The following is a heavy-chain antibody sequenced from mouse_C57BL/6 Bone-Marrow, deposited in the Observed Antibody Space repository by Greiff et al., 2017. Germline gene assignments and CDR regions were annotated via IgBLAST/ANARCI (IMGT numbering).Heavy chain of an antibody. J-gene: IGHJ2*01. CDR2: IDPSDSET. CDR3: AGGDYYGSSRSWGNY. Sequence: AQLQQPGAELVRPGSSVKLSCKASGYTFTSYWMHWVKQRPIQGLEWIGNIDPSDSETHYNQKFKEKATLTVDKSSSTAYMQLSSLTSEESAVYYCAGGDYYGSSRSWGNYWGQGTTLTVSS. D-gene: IGHD1-1*01. V-gene: IGHV1-52*01. CDR1: GYTFTSYW.